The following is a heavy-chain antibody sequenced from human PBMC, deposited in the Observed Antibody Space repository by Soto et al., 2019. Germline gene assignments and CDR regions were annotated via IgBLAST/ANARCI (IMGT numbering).Heavy chain of an antibody. CDR1: GGTFSSYT. D-gene: IGHD3-22*01. Sequence: QVQLVQSGAEVKKPGSSVKVSCKASGGTFSSYTISWVRQAPGQGLEWMGRIIPILGIANYEQKFQGRVTITADNSTSTGYRELRSLRSEDTAVYYCARGMGYDSSCYTHWGQGTLVTVSA. V-gene: IGHV1-69*02. CDR3: ARGMGYDSSCYTH. CDR2: IIPILGIA. J-gene: IGHJ4*02.